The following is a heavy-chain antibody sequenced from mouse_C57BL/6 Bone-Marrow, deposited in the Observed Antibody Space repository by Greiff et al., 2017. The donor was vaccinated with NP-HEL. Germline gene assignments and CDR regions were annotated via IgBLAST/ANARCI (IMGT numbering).Heavy chain of an antibody. Sequence: DVKLQESGPGLVKPSQSLSLTCSVTGYSITSGYYWNWIRQFPGNKLEWMGYISYDGSNNYNPSLKNRISITRDTSKNQFFLKLNSVTTEDTATYYCARGYYDYEGETWFAYWGQGTLVTVSA. CDR2: ISYDGSN. CDR1: GYSITSGYY. J-gene: IGHJ3*01. D-gene: IGHD2-4*01. CDR3: ARGYYDYEGETWFAY. V-gene: IGHV3-6*01.